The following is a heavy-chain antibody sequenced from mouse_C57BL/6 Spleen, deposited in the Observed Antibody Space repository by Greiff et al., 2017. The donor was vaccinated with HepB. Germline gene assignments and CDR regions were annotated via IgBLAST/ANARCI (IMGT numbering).Heavy chain of an antibody. CDR2: ISDGGSYT. CDR1: GFTFSSYA. J-gene: IGHJ1*03. Sequence: EVQGVESGGGLVKPGGSLKLSCAASGFTFSSYAMSWVRQTPEKRLEWVATISDGGSYTYYPDNVKGRFTISRDNAKNNLYLQMSHLKSEDTAMYYCARSYYYGSRYFDVWGTGTTVTVSS. V-gene: IGHV5-4*01. CDR3: ARSYYYGSRYFDV. D-gene: IGHD1-1*01.